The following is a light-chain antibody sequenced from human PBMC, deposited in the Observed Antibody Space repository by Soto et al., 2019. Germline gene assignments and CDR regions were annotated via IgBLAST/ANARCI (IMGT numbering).Light chain of an antibody. J-gene: IGLJ3*02. V-gene: IGLV2-14*01. CDR2: EVT. CDR3: TSYTSSGTLV. Sequence: QSALAQPASVSGSPGQSITISCTGTSSDVGGYHYVSWYQHRPGRVPKLIIYEVTNRASGVTNRFSASKSGNTASLTIPGPLGYYEADYYCTSYTSSGTLVFGGGTKLTVL. CDR1: SSDVGGYHY.